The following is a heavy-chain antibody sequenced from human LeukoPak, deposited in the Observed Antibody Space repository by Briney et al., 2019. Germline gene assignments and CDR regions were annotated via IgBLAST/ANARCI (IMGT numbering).Heavy chain of an antibody. V-gene: IGHV3-23*01. CDR2: IGGSNGIT. D-gene: IGHD1-26*01. CDR1: RFTFNSYA. CDR3: AKDRTVGASYWYFDL. Sequence: PGGSLRLSCAASRFTFNSYAMSWVRQAPGKGLEWVSVIGGSNGITFYVGSVKGRFTISRDTSKNILFLQMNTLRAEDTAIYYCAKDRTVGASYWYFDLWGRGTLVTVSS. J-gene: IGHJ2*01.